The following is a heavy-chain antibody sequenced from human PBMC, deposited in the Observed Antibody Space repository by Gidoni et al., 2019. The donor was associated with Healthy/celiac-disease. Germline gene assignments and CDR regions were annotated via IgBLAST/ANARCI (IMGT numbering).Heavy chain of an antibody. V-gene: IGHV1-69*01. Sequence: FQGRVTITADESTSTAYMELSSLRSEDTAVYYCARDLRAGTQVYYYYGMDVWGQGTTVTVSS. CDR3: ARDLRAGTQVYYYYGMDV. D-gene: IGHD6-13*01. J-gene: IGHJ6*02.